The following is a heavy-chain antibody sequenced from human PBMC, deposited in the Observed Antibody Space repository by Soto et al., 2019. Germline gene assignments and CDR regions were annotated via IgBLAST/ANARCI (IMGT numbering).Heavy chain of an antibody. CDR2: IYYSGST. CDR1: GGSISSYY. Sequence: PSETLSLTCTVSGGSISSYYWSWIRQPPGKGLEWIGYIYYSGSTNYNPSLKSRVTISVDTSKNQFSLKLSSVTAADTAVYYCARQTVESSITSPHYYYYGMGVWGQGTTVTVSS. J-gene: IGHJ6*02. V-gene: IGHV4-59*01. CDR3: ARQTVESSITSPHYYYYGMGV. D-gene: IGHD3-3*02.